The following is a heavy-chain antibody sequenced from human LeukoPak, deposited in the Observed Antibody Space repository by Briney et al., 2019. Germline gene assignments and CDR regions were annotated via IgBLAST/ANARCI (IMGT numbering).Heavy chain of an antibody. V-gene: IGHV4-59*01. CDR2: IHYKGFS. CDR3: ARDLHGGNSGLGY. J-gene: IGHJ1*01. CDR1: GGSISSYY. D-gene: IGHD4-23*01. Sequence: SETLSLTCTVSGGSISSYYWSWIRQPPGQGLQWIGYIHYKGFSNYNPSLKSRVTISVDTSKNQFSLKLSFVTAADTAVYYCARDLHGGNSGLGYWGQGTLVTVSS.